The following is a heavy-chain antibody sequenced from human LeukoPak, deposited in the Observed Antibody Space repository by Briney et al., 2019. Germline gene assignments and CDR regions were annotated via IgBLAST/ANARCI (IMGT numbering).Heavy chain of an antibody. Sequence: SETLSLTCTVSGGSISSYYWSWIRQPPGKGLEWIGYIYYSGSTNYNPSLKSRVPISVDTSKNQFSLKLSSVTAADTAVYYCARDSRDYYDSSGYANYWGQGTLVTVSS. D-gene: IGHD3-22*01. CDR3: ARDSRDYYDSSGYANY. V-gene: IGHV4-59*12. CDR2: IYYSGST. CDR1: GGSISSYY. J-gene: IGHJ4*02.